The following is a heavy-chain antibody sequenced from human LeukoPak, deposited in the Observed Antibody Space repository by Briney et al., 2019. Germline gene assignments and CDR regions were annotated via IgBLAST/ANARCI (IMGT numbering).Heavy chain of an antibody. CDR3: AKADSYGGNSQLFDF. V-gene: IGHV3-23*01. Sequence: GGSLRLSCAASGFTFDDYAMHWVRQAPGKGLEWVSGIDGSGDNTYYADSVKGRFTISRDNSKDTLTLQMSSLRADDTAVYYCAKADSYGGNSQLFDFWGQGTLVTVSS. D-gene: IGHD4-17*01. CDR1: GFTFDDYA. CDR2: IDGSGDNT. J-gene: IGHJ4*02.